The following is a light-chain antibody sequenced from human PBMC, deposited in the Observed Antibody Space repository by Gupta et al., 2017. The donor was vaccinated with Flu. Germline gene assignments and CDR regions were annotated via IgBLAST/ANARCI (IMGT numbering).Light chain of an antibody. CDR1: SSDVGGYNY. Sequence: QSALTQTASVSGSHGQSITISCTGTSSDVGGYNYVFWYQQHPGKAPKLMIYEVSNRPSGVSNRFSGSKSGNTASLTISGLQAEDEADYYCSSYTSSISYVFGTGTKVTVL. CDR3: SSYTSSISYV. V-gene: IGLV2-14*01. CDR2: EVS. J-gene: IGLJ1*01.